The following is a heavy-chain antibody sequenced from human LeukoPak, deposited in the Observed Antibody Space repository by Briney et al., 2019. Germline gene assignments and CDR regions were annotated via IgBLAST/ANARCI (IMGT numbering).Heavy chain of an antibody. CDR3: ARDPTYYYDSSGSDY. D-gene: IGHD3-22*01. CDR2: IYTSGST. Sequence: SETLSLTCTVSGGSISSYYWSWIRQPAGKGLEWIGRIYTSGSTNYNPSLKSRVTMSVDTSKNQSSLKLSSVTAADTAVYYCARDPTYYYDSSGSDYWGQGTLVAVSS. J-gene: IGHJ4*02. V-gene: IGHV4-4*07. CDR1: GGSISSYY.